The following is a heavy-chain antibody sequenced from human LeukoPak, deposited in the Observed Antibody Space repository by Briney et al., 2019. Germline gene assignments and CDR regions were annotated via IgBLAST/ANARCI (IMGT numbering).Heavy chain of an antibody. CDR2: INHSVSI. V-gene: IGHV4-34*01. Sequence: SETLSLTCAVYGGSFSGYYWSWIRQPPGKGLEWIAEINHSVSINYNPSLKSRVTISLDTSQNRFSLKLSSVTAADTAVYYCARRDFWSGYYNYWGQGTLVTVSS. D-gene: IGHD3-3*01. J-gene: IGHJ4*02. CDR1: GGSFSGYY. CDR3: ARRDFWSGYYNY.